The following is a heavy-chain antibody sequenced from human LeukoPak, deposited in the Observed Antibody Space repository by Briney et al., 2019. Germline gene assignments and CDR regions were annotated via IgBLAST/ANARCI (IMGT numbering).Heavy chain of an antibody. Sequence: ASMKVSCKTSGYNLTAYHMHWVRQAPGQGLEWLGWINPDTGTTSLAQKFQGRVTMTRDTSISTAYMELSRLRSDDTAVYYCARGVSGAYYYYYMDVWGKGTTVTVSS. CDR1: GYNLTAYH. V-gene: IGHV1-2*02. J-gene: IGHJ6*03. D-gene: IGHD5/OR15-5a*01. CDR3: ARGVSGAYYYYYMDV. CDR2: INPDTGTT.